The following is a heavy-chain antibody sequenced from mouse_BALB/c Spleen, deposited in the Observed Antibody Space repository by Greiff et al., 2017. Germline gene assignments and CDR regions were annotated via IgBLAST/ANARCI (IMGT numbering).Heavy chain of an antibody. CDR1: GYAFSSYW. CDR3: ARSVGDPYAMDY. J-gene: IGHJ4*01. D-gene: IGHD3-1*01. V-gene: IGHV1-80*01. CDR2: IYPGDGDT. Sequence: QVQLKESGAELVRPGSSVKISCKASGYAFSSYWMNWVKQRPGQGLEWIGQIYPGDGDTNYNGKFKGKATLTADKSSSTAYMQLSSLTSEDSAVYFCARSVGDPYAMDYWGQGTSVTVSS.